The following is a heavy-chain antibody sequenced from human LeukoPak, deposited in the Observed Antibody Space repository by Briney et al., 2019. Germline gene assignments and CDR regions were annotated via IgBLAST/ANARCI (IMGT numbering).Heavy chain of an antibody. Sequence: AAVKVSCKASGYTFTSYFMYWVRQAPGQGLEWMGIINPGGESSDYAQKFQGRVTMTRDMSTSTVYMELSSLRSEDTAVYYCARDGLDAYNYITFDYWGQGTLVTVSS. D-gene: IGHD5-24*01. J-gene: IGHJ4*02. CDR2: INPGGESS. CDR1: GYTFTSYF. CDR3: ARDGLDAYNYITFDY. V-gene: IGHV1-46*01.